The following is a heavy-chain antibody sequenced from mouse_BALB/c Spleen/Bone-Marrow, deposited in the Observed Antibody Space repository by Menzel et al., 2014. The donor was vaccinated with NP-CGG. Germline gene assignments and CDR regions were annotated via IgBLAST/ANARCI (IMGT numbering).Heavy chain of an antibody. J-gene: IGHJ3*01. CDR3: TNDYLFAY. V-gene: IGHV1S81*02. CDR1: GYTFTSYY. CDR2: INPSNGGT. D-gene: IGHD2-4*01. Sequence: QVQLQQSGAELVKPGASVKLSCKASGYTFTSYYMYWVKQRPGQGLERIGEINPSNGGTNFNEKFKGKATLTVDKSSSTAYMQLSSLTSEDSAVYYCTNDYLFAYWGQGTLVTVSA.